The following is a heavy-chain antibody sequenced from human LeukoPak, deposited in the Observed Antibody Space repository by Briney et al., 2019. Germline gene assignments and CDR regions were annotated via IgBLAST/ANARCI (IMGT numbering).Heavy chain of an antibody. CDR3: ARERSHNERDRGWFDP. CDR2: IGPSGTNT. J-gene: IGHJ5*02. D-gene: IGHD1-1*01. CDR1: GFTFSSYS. Sequence: GGSLRLSCAASGFTFSSYSMNWVRQAPGKGLEWVSGIGPSGTNTYYAASVKGRFTISRDNSQNTVSLQINSLRAEDTAVYYCARERSHNERDRGWFDPWGQGTLVTVSS. V-gene: IGHV3-23*01.